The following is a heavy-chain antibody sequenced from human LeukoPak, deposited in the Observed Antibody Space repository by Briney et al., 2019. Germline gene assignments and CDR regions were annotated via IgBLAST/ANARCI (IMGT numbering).Heavy chain of an antibody. CDR2: IYYSGST. J-gene: IGHJ4*02. CDR3: ARGGTYGDLTIDY. CDR1: GGSISSYY. Sequence: PSQTLSLTCTVSGGSISSYYWSWIRQPPGKGLEWIGYIYYSGSTNYNPSLKSRVTISVDTSKNQFSLKLSSVTAADTAVYYCARGGTYGDLTIDYWGQGTLVTVSS. V-gene: IGHV4-59*01. D-gene: IGHD4-17*01.